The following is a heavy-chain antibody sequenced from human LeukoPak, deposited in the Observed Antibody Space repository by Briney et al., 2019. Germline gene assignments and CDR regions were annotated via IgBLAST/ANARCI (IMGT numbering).Heavy chain of an antibody. V-gene: IGHV3-48*03. D-gene: IGHD7-27*01. Sequence: GGSLRLSCAASGFTFSSYEMNWVRQAPGKGLEWVSYISSSGSTIYYADSVKGRFTISRDNSKNTLYLQMNSLRAEDTAVYYCAKAANWGSFDYWGQGTLVTVSS. CDR2: ISSSGSTI. J-gene: IGHJ4*02. CDR1: GFTFSSYE. CDR3: AKAANWGSFDY.